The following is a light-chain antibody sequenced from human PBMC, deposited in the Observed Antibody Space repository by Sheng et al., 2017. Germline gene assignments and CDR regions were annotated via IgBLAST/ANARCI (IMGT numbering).Light chain of an antibody. J-gene: IGLJ2*01. CDR2: NNY. CDR3: AAWDDSLNGLVV. CDR1: SSNIGNNY. V-gene: IGLV1-44*01. Sequence: QSVLTQPPSVSAAPGQKVTISCSGSSSNIGNNYVSWYQQLPGTAPKLLIYNNYQRPSGVPDRLTASKSGTSASLAISGLQSEDEAHYYCAAWDDSLNGLVVFGGGTKLTVL.